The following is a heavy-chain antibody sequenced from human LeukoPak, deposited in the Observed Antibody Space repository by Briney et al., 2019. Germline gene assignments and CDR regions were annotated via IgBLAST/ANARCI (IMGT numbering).Heavy chain of an antibody. J-gene: IGHJ4*02. Sequence: ASVTVSCKASGYRFNSYGINWVRQAPGQGLVWMGWISVYKGNTNYAQKFQGRVTMTTDTSTSTVYLELRSLRSDDTAVYYCARDVGSLYDFWSGYIDYWGQGTLVTVSS. V-gene: IGHV1-18*01. CDR2: ISVYKGNT. D-gene: IGHD3-3*01. CDR3: ARDVGSLYDFWSGYIDY. CDR1: GYRFNSYG.